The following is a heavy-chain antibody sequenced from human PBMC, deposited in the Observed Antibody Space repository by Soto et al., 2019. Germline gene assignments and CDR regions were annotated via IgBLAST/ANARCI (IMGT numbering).Heavy chain of an antibody. CDR3: ARINGGSPDF. D-gene: IGHD2-15*01. Sequence: SETLSLTCTVSGGSMNAHFWSWIRQSAGKGLEWIGHIYISGTTMYNPSLKSRVTMSVDPPKNQLSLKLTSVTAADTAVYYCARINGGSPDFWGQGTLVTAPQ. CDR2: IYISGTT. V-gene: IGHV4-4*07. CDR1: GGSMNAHF. J-gene: IGHJ4*02.